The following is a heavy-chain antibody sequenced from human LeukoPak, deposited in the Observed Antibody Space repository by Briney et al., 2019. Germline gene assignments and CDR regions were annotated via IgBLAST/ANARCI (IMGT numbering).Heavy chain of an antibody. Sequence: GGSLRLSCAASGFTFSDYYMSWIRQAPGKGPEWVSYISSSGSTIYYADSVKGRFTISRDNAKNSLYLQMNSLRAEDTAVYYCARDAGFGDIVATIYPYYYGMDVWGQGTTVTVSS. CDR3: ARDAGFGDIVATIYPYYYGMDV. D-gene: IGHD5-12*01. V-gene: IGHV3-11*01. CDR1: GFTFSDYY. CDR2: ISSSGSTI. J-gene: IGHJ6*02.